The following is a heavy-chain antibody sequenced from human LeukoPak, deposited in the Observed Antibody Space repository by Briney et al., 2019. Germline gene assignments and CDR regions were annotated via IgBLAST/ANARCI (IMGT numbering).Heavy chain of an antibody. Sequence: SETLSLTCAVYGGSFCVYYSSWIRQPPGKGLEWIGEINHSGSTNYNPSLKSRVTISVDTSKNQFSLKLSSVTAADTAVYYCARGDGSGSYLDYFDYWGQGTLVTVSS. D-gene: IGHD3-10*01. J-gene: IGHJ4*02. CDR1: GGSFCVYY. CDR3: ARGDGSGSYLDYFDY. CDR2: INHSGST. V-gene: IGHV4-34*01.